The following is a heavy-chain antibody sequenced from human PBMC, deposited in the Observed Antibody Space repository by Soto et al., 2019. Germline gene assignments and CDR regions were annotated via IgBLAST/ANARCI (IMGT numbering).Heavy chain of an antibody. CDR2: ISVSGGST. V-gene: IGHV3-23*01. J-gene: IGHJ6*02. CDR1: GFTFSDYA. Sequence: EVQLLESGGGLVQPGGSLRLSCAASGFTFSDYAMSWVRQAPGKGLEWVSVISVSGGSTYYADSVKGRFTISRDNSKNTLYLQMNTLRAEDTAVYYCAKSHVFHYYYYNKDVWGQGTTVTVSS. CDR3: AKSHVFHYYYYNKDV. D-gene: IGHD2-8*01.